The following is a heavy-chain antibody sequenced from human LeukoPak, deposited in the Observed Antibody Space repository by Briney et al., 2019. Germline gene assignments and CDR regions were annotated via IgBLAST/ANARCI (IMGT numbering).Heavy chain of an antibody. CDR3: ARDHYYDSSGLDAFDI. J-gene: IGHJ3*02. Sequence: ASVKVSCKASGYTFTSYYMHWVRQAPGQGLEWMGIINPSGGSTSYAQKLQGRVTMTRDTSTSTVYMELSSLRSEDTAVYYCARDHYYDSSGLDAFDIWGQGTMVTVSS. D-gene: IGHD3-22*01. V-gene: IGHV1-46*01. CDR2: INPSGGST. CDR1: GYTFTSYY.